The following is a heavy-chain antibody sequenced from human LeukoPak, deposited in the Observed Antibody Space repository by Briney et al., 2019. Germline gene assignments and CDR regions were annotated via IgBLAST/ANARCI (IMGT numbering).Heavy chain of an antibody. D-gene: IGHD5-18*01. Sequence: PGGSLRLSCEASGFTFSSYDMHWVRQATGKGLEWVSAIGTAGDTYYPGSVKGRFTISRENAKNSLYLQMNSLRAGDTAVYYCARGGYSYGFDYWGQGTLVTVSS. V-gene: IGHV3-13*01. J-gene: IGHJ4*02. CDR2: IGTAGDT. CDR3: ARGGYSYGFDY. CDR1: GFTFSSYD.